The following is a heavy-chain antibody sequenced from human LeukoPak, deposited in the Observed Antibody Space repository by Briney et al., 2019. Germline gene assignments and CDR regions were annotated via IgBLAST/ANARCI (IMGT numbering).Heavy chain of an antibody. CDR3: ARTGTEDGYSIHFDH. D-gene: IGHD5-24*01. Sequence: GGSLRLSCAASGFTFSSYAMSRVRQAPGEGLEWVSTISGSGGGAYYADSVKGRFTISRDNPTNTLYLQMNSLGAEDTALYFCARTGTEDGYSIHFDHWGQGTLVTVSS. V-gene: IGHV3-23*01. J-gene: IGHJ4*02. CDR2: ISGSGGGA. CDR1: GFTFSSYA.